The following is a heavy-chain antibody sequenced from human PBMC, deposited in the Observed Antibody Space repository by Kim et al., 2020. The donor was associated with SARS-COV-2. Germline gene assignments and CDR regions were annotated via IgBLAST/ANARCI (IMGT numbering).Heavy chain of an antibody. V-gene: IGHV1-8*01. J-gene: IGHJ2*01. CDR2: MYPNSGNT. CDR1: GYTFTRYD. Sequence: ASVKVSCKAAGYTFTRYDINWVRQAPGQGFEWMGWMYPNSGNTGYAQKFHGRVTMTSDTSISTAYMELSGLTFEDTAFYYCARGRVTTVFGVTIQSDYFD. D-gene: IGHD3-3*01. CDR3: ARGRVTTVFGVTIQSDYFD.